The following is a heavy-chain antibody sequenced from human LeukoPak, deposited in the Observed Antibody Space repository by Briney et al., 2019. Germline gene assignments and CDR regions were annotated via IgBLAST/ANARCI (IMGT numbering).Heavy chain of an antibody. V-gene: IGHV1-46*01. Sequence: ASVKVSCKASGYTLTSYYMHWVRQAPGQGLEWMGIINPSGGSTSYAQKFQGRVTMTRNTSISTAYMELSSLRSEDTAVYYCARDGSSWYNWGQGTLVTVSS. CDR2: INPSGGST. J-gene: IGHJ4*02. CDR1: GYTLTSYY. CDR3: ARDGSSWYN. D-gene: IGHD6-13*01.